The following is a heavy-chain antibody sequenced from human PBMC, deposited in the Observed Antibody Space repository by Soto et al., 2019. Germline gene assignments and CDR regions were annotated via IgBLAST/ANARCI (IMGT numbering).Heavy chain of an antibody. D-gene: IGHD6-19*01. V-gene: IGHV4-39*01. Sequence: QLQLQESGPGLLKPSETLSLTCTVSGGSISSSTYYWGWIRQPPGKGLEWIGNIYYSGRAYYNPSLMSRVTIIVDTSKNLFSLKLSSVTAADPAVYYGARRGLASGWYNFDCRGQVTLVTVSS. J-gene: IGHJ4*02. CDR1: GGSISSSTYY. CDR3: ARRGLASGWYNFDC. CDR2: IYYSGRA.